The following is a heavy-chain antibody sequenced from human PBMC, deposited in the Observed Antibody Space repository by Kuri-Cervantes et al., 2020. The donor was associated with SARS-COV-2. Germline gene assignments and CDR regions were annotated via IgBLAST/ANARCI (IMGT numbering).Heavy chain of an antibody. CDR3: AGEMTPIVVVVAATGAIGYFDL. D-gene: IGHD2-15*01. CDR2: ISGSGGST. CDR1: GFTFSSYA. J-gene: IGHJ2*01. Sequence: GESLKISCAASGFTFSSYAMSWVRQAPGKGLEWVSAISGSGGSTYYADSVKGRFTISRDNSKNTLYLQMNSLRAEDTAVYYCAGEMTPIVVVVAATGAIGYFDLWGRGTLVTVSS. V-gene: IGHV3-23*01.